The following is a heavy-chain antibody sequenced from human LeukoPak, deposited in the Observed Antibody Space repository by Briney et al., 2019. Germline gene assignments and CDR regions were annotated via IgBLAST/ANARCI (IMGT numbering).Heavy chain of an antibody. Sequence: PSETQSLTCAVYGGSFSGYYWSWIRQPPGKGLEWIGEINHSGSTNYNPSLKSRVTISVDTSKNQFSLKLSSVTAADTAVYYCASEYSSSSSRYFDYWGQGTLVTVSS. CDR1: GGSFSGYY. CDR3: ASEYSSSSSRYFDY. CDR2: INHSGST. J-gene: IGHJ4*02. V-gene: IGHV4-34*01. D-gene: IGHD6-6*01.